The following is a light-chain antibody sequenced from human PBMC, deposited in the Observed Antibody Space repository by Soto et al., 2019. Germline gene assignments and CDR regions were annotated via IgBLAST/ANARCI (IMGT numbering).Light chain of an antibody. CDR3: QQYESFPRT. J-gene: IGKJ1*01. V-gene: IGKV1-5*03. CDR1: QSISSW. CDR2: KAS. Sequence: DIQMTQSPSTLSASVGDRVTITCRASQSISSWLAWYQQKPGKAPKLLIYKASSLESGVPSRFSGSGSGTEFTISISSLQPDDFATYYCQQYESFPRTFGQGTKVEIK.